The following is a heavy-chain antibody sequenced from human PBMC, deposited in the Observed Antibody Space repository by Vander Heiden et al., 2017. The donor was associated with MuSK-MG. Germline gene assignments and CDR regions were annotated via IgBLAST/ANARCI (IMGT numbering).Heavy chain of an antibody. CDR1: GFTFSRYA. J-gene: IGHJ4*02. CDR2: ISGSGDNT. D-gene: IGHD2-8*02. Sequence: EVQLLESGGGLVQPGGSLRLSCAGSGFTFSRYALSWVRQAPGKGLEWVLGISGSGDNTYYADAVKGRFTISRDNSKKTVYLQMKSMRAEDTAIYYCAKDHYSAGGIDYWGQGTLVTVSS. CDR3: AKDHYSAGGIDY. V-gene: IGHV3-23*01.